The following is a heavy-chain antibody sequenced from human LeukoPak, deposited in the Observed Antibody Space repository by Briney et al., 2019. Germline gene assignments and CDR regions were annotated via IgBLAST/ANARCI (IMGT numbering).Heavy chain of an antibody. Sequence: SETLSLTCTVSGGSISSYYWSWIRQPPGKGLEWIGYVYYSGSTNYNPSLKSRVTISVDTSKNQFSLKLSSVTAADTAVYYCARGPIAVAAQFDPWGQGTLVTVSS. D-gene: IGHD6-19*01. CDR1: GGSISSYY. CDR3: ARGPIAVAAQFDP. CDR2: VYYSGST. J-gene: IGHJ5*02. V-gene: IGHV4-59*01.